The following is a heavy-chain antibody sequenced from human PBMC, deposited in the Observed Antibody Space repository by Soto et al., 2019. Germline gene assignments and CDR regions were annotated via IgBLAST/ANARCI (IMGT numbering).Heavy chain of an antibody. V-gene: IGHV3-23*01. D-gene: IGHD6-13*01. CDR1: GFTFSSYA. Sequence: EVQLLESGGGLVQPGGSLRLSCAASGFTFSSYAMSWVRQAPGKGLEWVSAISGSGGSTYYADSVKGRFTISRDNSKNTLYLQMNSLRSVDTAVYYFAKGYKRLVYWYFDLWGRGTLVTVSS. CDR2: ISGSGGST. J-gene: IGHJ2*01. CDR3: AKGYKRLVYWYFDL.